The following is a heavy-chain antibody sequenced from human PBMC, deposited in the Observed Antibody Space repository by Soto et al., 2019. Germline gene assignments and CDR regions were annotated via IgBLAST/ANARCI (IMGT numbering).Heavy chain of an antibody. Sequence: GGSLRLSCAASGFTFSSYAMHWVRQAPGKGLEWVAVISYDGSNKYYADSVKGRFTISRDNSKNTLYLQMNSLRAEDTAVYYCAAGDSSWFDYWGQGTLVTVPS. V-gene: IGHV3-30-3*01. D-gene: IGHD3-22*01. CDR3: AAGDSSWFDY. J-gene: IGHJ4*02. CDR1: GFTFSSYA. CDR2: ISYDGSNK.